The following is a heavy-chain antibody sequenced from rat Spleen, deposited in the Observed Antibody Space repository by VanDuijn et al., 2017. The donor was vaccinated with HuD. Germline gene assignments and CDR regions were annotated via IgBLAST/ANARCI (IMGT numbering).Heavy chain of an antibody. J-gene: IGHJ2*01. Sequence: EVQLVESDGGLVQPGRSLKLSCAASGFTFSDYYMAWVRQAPTKGLEWVATISYDGSSTYYRDSVRGRFTISRDNAKSTLYLQMESRRSEYTATYYCARLGEAAYYFDYWGQGVMVTVSS. CDR1: GFTFSDYY. CDR2: ISYDGSST. V-gene: IGHV5-29*01. D-gene: IGHD5-1*01. CDR3: ARLGEAAYYFDY.